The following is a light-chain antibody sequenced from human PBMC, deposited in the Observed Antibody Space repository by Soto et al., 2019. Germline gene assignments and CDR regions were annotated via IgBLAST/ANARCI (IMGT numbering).Light chain of an antibody. V-gene: IGLV1-40*01. Sequence: QSVLTQPPSVSGAPGQRVTISCTGSNSNIGAGYDVHWYQQLPGTAPKLLIYGNNNRPSGVPDRFSGSKSGTSASLAISGLQSEDEADYYCATWDDRLNGYVFGSGTKLTVL. CDR1: NSNIGAGYD. CDR2: GNN. CDR3: ATWDDRLNGYV. J-gene: IGLJ1*01.